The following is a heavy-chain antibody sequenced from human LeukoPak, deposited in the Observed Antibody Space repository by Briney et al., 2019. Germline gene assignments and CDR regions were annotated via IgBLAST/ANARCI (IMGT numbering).Heavy chain of an antibody. V-gene: IGHV4-4*09. CDR2: IYTIGST. J-gene: IGHJ6*03. Sequence: SETLSLTCIVSGGSISSYYWSWVRQPPGQGLEWNGYIYTIGSTNYNTSLKSRVTISVDTSKNQFSLKLSSVTAADTAVYYCPAVMGDDYYMDVWGKGTTVTVSS. D-gene: IGHD3-16*01. CDR1: GGSISSYY. CDR3: PAVMGDDYYMDV.